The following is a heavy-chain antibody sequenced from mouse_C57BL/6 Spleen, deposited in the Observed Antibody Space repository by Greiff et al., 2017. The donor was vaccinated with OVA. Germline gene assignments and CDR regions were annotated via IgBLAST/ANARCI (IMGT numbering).Heavy chain of an antibody. V-gene: IGHV1-20*01. Sequence: EVQLKESGPELVKPGDSVKISCKASGYSFTGYFMNWVMQSHGKSLEWIGRINPYNGDTFYNQKFKGKATLTVDKSSSTAHMELRSLTSEDSAVYYCARGDYDLAMDYWGQGTSVTVSS. J-gene: IGHJ4*01. CDR2: INPYNGDT. CDR3: ARGDYDLAMDY. D-gene: IGHD2-4*01. CDR1: GYSFTGYF.